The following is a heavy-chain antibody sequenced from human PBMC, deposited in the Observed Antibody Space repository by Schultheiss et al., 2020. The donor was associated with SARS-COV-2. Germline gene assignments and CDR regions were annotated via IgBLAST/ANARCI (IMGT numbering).Heavy chain of an antibody. CDR2: IHYSGST. Sequence: GSLRLSCSVSGDSITTSYWSWFRQPPGKGLEWIGYIHYSGSTNSNPSLEGRVVTSVDTSKNQFSLKLSSVTAADTAVYYCARHRSWYDYWGQGTLVTVSS. CDR3: ARHRSWYDY. D-gene: IGHD6-13*01. CDR1: GDSITTSY. V-gene: IGHV4-59*08. J-gene: IGHJ4*02.